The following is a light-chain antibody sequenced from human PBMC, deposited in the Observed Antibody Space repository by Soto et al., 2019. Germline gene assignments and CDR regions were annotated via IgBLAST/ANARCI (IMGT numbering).Light chain of an antibody. J-gene: IGKJ2*01. CDR3: LQIYSTPYT. Sequence: DIQMTQSPSSLSASVGDRVIITCRASQSISRYLNWYQLRPGKAPKLLISAASSLQSGVPSRFSGSGSGTDCSLTISSLQPEDFATYCCLQIYSTPYTFGQGTKLEIK. CDR1: QSISRY. CDR2: AAS. V-gene: IGKV1-39*01.